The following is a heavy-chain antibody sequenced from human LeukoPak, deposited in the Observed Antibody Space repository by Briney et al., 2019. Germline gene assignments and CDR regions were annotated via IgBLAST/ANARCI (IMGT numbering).Heavy chain of an antibody. V-gene: IGHV4-4*07. CDR3: ARGGQGRASGWTYYYGMDV. CDR2: IYTSGST. CDR1: GGSISSYY. J-gene: IGHJ6*02. D-gene: IGHD2-15*01. Sequence: SETLSLTCTVSGGSISSYYWNWIRQPAGKGLEWIGRIYTSGSTNYNPSLKSRVTMSVDTSKNQFSLKLSSVTAADTAVYYCARGGQGRASGWTYYYGMDVWGQGTTVTVSS.